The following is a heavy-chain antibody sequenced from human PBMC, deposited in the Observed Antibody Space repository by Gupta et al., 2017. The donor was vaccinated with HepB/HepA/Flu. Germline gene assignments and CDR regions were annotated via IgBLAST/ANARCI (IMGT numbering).Heavy chain of an antibody. D-gene: IGHD3-22*01. CDR1: GFTVRSYW. CDR3: ARDHYDSSGYYLDAFDI. Sequence: EVQLVESGGGLVQPGGSLRLSCAASGFTVRSYWMSWVRQAPGKGLEWVANIKQDGSEKYYVDSVKGRFTISRDNAKNSLYLQMNSLRAEDTAVYYCARDHYDSSGYYLDAFDIWGQGTMVTVSS. J-gene: IGHJ3*02. CDR2: IKQDGSEK. V-gene: IGHV3-7*01.